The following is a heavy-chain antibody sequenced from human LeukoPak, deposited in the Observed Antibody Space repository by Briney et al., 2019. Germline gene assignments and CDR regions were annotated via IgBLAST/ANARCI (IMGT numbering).Heavy chain of an antibody. V-gene: IGHV4-4*02. CDR1: GGSISSSNW. CDR3: ARTSLDSSGYYYDAFDI. Sequence: SETLSLTCTVSGGSISSSNWWSWVRQPPGKGLEWIGEIYHSGSTNYNPSLKSRVTISVDKSKNQFSLKLSSVTAADTAVYYCARTSLDSSGYYYDAFDIWGQGTMVTVSS. CDR2: IYHSGST. J-gene: IGHJ3*02. D-gene: IGHD3-22*01.